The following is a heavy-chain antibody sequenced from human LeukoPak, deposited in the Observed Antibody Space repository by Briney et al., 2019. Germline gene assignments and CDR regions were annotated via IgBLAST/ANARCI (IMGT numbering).Heavy chain of an antibody. CDR3: ARDWYHAFDF. V-gene: IGHV3-15*07. J-gene: IGHJ3*01. CDR1: GFTFSNTW. D-gene: IGHD3-9*01. Sequence: GGSLRLSCAASGFTFSNTWMNWVRQAPGKGLEWVGRIKSKTDGGTTDYAALVKGRFTISRDDSKDTLYLQMNSLRTEDTALYYCARDWYHAFDFWGQGTMVTVSS. CDR2: IKSKTDGGTT.